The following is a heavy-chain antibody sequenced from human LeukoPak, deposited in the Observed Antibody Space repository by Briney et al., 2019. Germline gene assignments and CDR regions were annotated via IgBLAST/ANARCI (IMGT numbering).Heavy chain of an antibody. CDR3: ARDCSSTSCSYWGFDY. V-gene: IGHV1-8*01. D-gene: IGHD2-2*01. Sequence: ASVKVSFKASGYTFTSYDINWVRQATGQGLEWMGWMNPNSGNTGYAQKFQGRVTMTRNTSISTAYMELSSLRSEDTAVYYCARDCSSTSCSYWGFDYWGQGTLVTVSS. CDR1: GYTFTSYD. J-gene: IGHJ4*02. CDR2: MNPNSGNT.